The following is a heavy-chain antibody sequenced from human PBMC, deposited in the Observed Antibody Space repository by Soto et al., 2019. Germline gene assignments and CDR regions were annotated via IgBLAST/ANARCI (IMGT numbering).Heavy chain of an antibody. D-gene: IGHD2-2*01. V-gene: IGHV1-69*06. CDR1: GGILTSHP. Sequence: GASVKVSCKASGGILTSHPINWVRQAPGQGLEWVGGIIPMYGAANYAQKFQGRVTLSADKSTLTAYMDLSSLTSADTAVYYCAKDVEGLVLQLAFDYWGQGTLVTV. J-gene: IGHJ4*02. CDR3: AKDVEGLVLQLAFDY. CDR2: IIPMYGAA.